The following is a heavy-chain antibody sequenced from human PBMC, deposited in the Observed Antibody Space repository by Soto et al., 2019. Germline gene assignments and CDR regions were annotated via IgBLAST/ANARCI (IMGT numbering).Heavy chain of an antibody. CDR1: GFTFSSYG. Sequence: GGSLRLSCAASGFTFSSYGMHRVRQAPGKGLEWVAVISYDGSNKYYADSVKGRFTISRDNSKNTLYLQMSSLRAEDTAVYYCVNGPRGNYYYYYGMDVWGQGTTVTVSS. V-gene: IGHV3-30*18. CDR2: ISYDGSNK. D-gene: IGHD3-10*01. J-gene: IGHJ6*02. CDR3: VNGPRGNYYYYYGMDV.